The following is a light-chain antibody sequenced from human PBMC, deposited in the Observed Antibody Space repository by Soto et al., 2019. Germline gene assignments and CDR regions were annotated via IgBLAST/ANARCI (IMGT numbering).Light chain of an antibody. Sequence: AIQMTHSPCSLCASVGDRVTITCWASQGIRNDLGWYQQKPGKAPKLLSYAASSLQSGVPSRFRGSGSGTDFTLTISSLQPEDFETYYCLQDYNYPITFGQGTRLEIK. CDR2: AAS. V-gene: IGKV1-6*01. J-gene: IGKJ5*01. CDR1: QGIRND. CDR3: LQDYNYPIT.